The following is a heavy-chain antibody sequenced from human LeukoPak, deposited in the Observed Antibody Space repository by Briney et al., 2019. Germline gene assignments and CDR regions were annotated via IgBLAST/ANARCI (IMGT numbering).Heavy chain of an antibody. V-gene: IGHV3-48*03. Sequence: GGSLRLSCAASGFTFSSYEMNWVRQAPGKGLEWVSYISTSGGTIYYADSVRGRFTISRDNAKNSLYLQMNSLRAEDTAVYYCARLKMATMAVDYWGQGTLVTVSS. CDR3: ARLKMATMAVDY. D-gene: IGHD5-24*01. CDR1: GFTFSSYE. J-gene: IGHJ4*02. CDR2: ISTSGGTI.